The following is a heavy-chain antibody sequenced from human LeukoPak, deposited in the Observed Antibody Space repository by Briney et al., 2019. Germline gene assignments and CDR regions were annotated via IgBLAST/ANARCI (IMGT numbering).Heavy chain of an antibody. CDR1: GFTFRSYW. CDR3: ARDHVGPGIYFDY. J-gene: IGHJ4*02. Sequence: VPPGGSLRLFCAASGFTFRSYWMSWVRQAPGKGLELVANINQDGNETHYLDSQKGRFTIFRDNVWNSLYLQMNSLRGEDTAMYYCARDHVGPGIYFDYWGQGTLVTVSS. CDR2: INQDGNET. D-gene: IGHD6-13*01. V-gene: IGHV3-7*01.